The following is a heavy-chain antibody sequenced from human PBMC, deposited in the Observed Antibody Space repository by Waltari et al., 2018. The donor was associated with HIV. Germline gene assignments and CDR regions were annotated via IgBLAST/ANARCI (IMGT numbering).Heavy chain of an antibody. Sequence: QVQLVESGGGLVKPGGSLRLSCAASGFTFSDYYMSWIRQAPGKGLEWVSYISSSGSPIYYADSVKGRFTISRDNAKNSLYLQMSSLRAEDTAVYYCATGGGQFRFGVAKRTYGMDVWGQGTTVTVSS. CDR2: ISSSGSPI. V-gene: IGHV3-11*01. CDR1: GFTFSDYY. J-gene: IGHJ6*02. CDR3: ATGGGQFRFGVAKRTYGMDV. D-gene: IGHD3-10*01.